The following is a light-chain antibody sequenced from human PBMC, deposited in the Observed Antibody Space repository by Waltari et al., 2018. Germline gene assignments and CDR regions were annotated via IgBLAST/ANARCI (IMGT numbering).Light chain of an antibody. CDR1: QSIDKNY. J-gene: IGKJ5*01. CDR3: QQSYSTPSIT. V-gene: IGKV1-39*01. Sequence: DIQMTQSPSSLSASVGDRVTITCRASQSIDKNYLGWYQQKPGKAPKLLIYSASTLQSGVPSRFSGSGSGTDFTLTISSLQPEDFATYYCQQSYSTPSITFGQGTRLEIK. CDR2: SAS.